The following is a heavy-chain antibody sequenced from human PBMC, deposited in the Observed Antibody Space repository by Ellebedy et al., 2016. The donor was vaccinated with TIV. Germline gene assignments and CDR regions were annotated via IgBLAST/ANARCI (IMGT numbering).Heavy chain of an antibody. J-gene: IGHJ4*02. CDR3: SRGWSTPDS. D-gene: IGHD2-15*01. V-gene: IGHV3-23*01. CDR2: ISGSGGTT. Sequence: PGGSLRLSCAASGFTFRSYAMTRVRQAPGKGLEWVSAISGSGGTTYYADSVKGRFTISRDNAQDTLFLQMNSLRAEDTAVYFYSRGWSTPDSWGQGTLVIVSS. CDR1: GFTFRSYA.